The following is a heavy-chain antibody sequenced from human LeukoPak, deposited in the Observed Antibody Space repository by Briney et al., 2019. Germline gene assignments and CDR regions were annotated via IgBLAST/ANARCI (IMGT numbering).Heavy chain of an antibody. CDR3: ARDINGGYSSDWFDP. V-gene: IGHV3-30*04. CDR1: GFTFSSYA. Sequence: GGSLRLSCAASGFTFSSYAMHWVRQAPGKGLEWVAVISYDGSNKYYADSVKGRFTISRDNSKNTLYLQMNSLRAEDTAVYYCARDINGGYSSDWFDPWGQGTLVTVSS. D-gene: IGHD4-17*01. CDR2: ISYDGSNK. J-gene: IGHJ5*02.